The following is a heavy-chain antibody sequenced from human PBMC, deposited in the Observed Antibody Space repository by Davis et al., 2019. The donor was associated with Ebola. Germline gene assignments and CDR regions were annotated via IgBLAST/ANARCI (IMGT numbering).Heavy chain of an antibody. CDR1: GYTFTGYY. V-gene: IGHV1-2*02. CDR2: INPNSGGT. CDR3: AREYSSSYYYYYYKDV. D-gene: IGHD6-6*01. Sequence: ASVTVSCKASGYTFTGYYMHWVRQAPGQGLEWMGWINPNSGGTNYAQKFQGRVTMTRDTSISTAYMELSRLRSDDTAVYYCAREYSSSYYYYYYKDVWGKGTTVTVSS. J-gene: IGHJ6*03.